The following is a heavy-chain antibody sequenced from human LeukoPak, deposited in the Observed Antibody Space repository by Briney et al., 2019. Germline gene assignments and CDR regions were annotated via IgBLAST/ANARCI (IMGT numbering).Heavy chain of an antibody. CDR2: IYSGGSP. V-gene: IGHV3-53*01. Sequence: PGGSLRLSCAASGFTFSINYMSWVRQAPGKGLEWVSVIYSGGSPYYADAVKGRFTISRDNSKNTLYLQMNSLRAEDTAVYYCARDLNYYDSSGYGHGGQGTLVTVS. CDR1: GFTFSINY. D-gene: IGHD3-22*01. J-gene: IGHJ4*02. CDR3: ARDLNYYDSSGYGH.